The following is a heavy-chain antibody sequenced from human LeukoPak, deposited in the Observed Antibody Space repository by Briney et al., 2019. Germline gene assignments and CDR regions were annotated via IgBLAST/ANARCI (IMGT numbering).Heavy chain of an antibody. CDR3: ARDDHKLRVCY. Sequence: AASVKVSCKAFGYTFTSNYMHWVRQAPGQGPEWMGVISPSGGSTTYAQKFQGRVTMTRDTSISTAYMELSRLRSDDTAVYYCARDDHKLRVCYWGQGTLVTVSS. D-gene: IGHD2-8*01. CDR1: GYTFTSNY. V-gene: IGHV1-46*01. CDR2: ISPSGGST. J-gene: IGHJ4*02.